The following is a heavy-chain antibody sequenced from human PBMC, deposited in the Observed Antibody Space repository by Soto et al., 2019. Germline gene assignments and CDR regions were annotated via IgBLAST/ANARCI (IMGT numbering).Heavy chain of an antibody. V-gene: IGHV4-59*01. CDR1: GGSISSYY. Sequence: SETLSLTSTVSGGSISSYYWRWIRQPPGKGLEWIGYIYYSGSTNYNPSLKSRVTISVDTSKNQFSLKLSSVTAADTAVYYCARARLTITSAWFDPRGQGTLVTLPS. CDR2: IYYSGST. D-gene: IGHD3-10*01. CDR3: ARARLTITSAWFDP. J-gene: IGHJ5*02.